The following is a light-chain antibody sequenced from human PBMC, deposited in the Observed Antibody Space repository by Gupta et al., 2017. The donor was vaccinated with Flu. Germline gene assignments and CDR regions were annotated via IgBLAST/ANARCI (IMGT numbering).Light chain of an antibody. J-gene: IGLJ1*01. CDR1: NSDIGAGYD. Sequence: QSVLTQPPSVSGAPGQRFTIACSGSNSDIGAGYDVHWYQQLPGAVPKVLIYGNTYRPSGVPDRFSGSKSGTSGSLVITGLQAEDEADYYCQSYDNSLRIVVFGTGTKVTVL. CDR2: GNT. CDR3: QSYDNSLRIVV. V-gene: IGLV1-40*01.